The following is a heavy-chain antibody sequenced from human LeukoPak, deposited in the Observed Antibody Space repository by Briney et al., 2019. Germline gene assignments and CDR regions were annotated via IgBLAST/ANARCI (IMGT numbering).Heavy chain of an antibody. Sequence: PSETLSLTCTVSGGSISSYYWSWIRQPPGKGLEWIGYIYYSGSTNYNPSLKSRVTISVDTSKNQFSLKLSSVTAADTAVYYCARTTSVSGMDVWGQGTTVTVSS. CDR2: IYYSGST. V-gene: IGHV4-59*08. J-gene: IGHJ6*02. CDR3: ARTTSVSGMDV. D-gene: IGHD1-26*01. CDR1: GGSISSYY.